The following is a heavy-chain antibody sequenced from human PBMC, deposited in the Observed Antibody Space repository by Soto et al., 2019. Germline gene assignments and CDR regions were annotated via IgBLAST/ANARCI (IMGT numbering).Heavy chain of an antibody. V-gene: IGHV4-59*01. CDR2: IYYSGST. CDR3: ARVPVLAARKSSWFDP. CDR1: VGSISSYY. Sequence: SETLSLTCTVSVGSISSYYWSWIRHPPGKGLEWIGYIYYSGSTNYNPSLKSRVTISVDTSKNQFSLKLSSVTAADTAVYYCARVPVLAARKSSWFDPWGQGTLVIVSS. D-gene: IGHD6-6*01. J-gene: IGHJ5*02.